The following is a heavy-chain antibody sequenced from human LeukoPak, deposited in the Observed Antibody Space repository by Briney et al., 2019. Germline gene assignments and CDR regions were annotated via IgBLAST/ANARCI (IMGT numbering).Heavy chain of an antibody. J-gene: IGHJ4*02. V-gene: IGHV1-69*05. CDR1: GGTFSSYA. Sequence: ASVKVSCKASGGTFSSYAISWVRQAPGQGLEWMGGIIPIFGTANYAQKFQGRVTITTDESTSTAYMELSSLRSEDTAVYYCARGLDSSGFSFYFDYWGQGTLVTVSS. CDR3: ARGLDSSGFSFYFDY. CDR2: IIPIFGTA. D-gene: IGHD6-19*01.